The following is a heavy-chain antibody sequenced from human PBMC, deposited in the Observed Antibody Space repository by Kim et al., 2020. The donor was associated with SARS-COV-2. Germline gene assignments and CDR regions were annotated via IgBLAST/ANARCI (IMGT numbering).Heavy chain of an antibody. D-gene: IGHD3-10*01. Sequence: ASVRVSCKASGGTFSSYAISWVRQAPGQGLEWMGGIIPIFGTANYAQKFQGRVTITADESTSTAYMELSSLRSEDTAVYYCARDKYYYGSGSCWGQGTLVTVSS. CDR3: ARDKYYYGSGSC. CDR1: GGTFSSYA. CDR2: IIPIFGTA. V-gene: IGHV1-69*13. J-gene: IGHJ4*02.